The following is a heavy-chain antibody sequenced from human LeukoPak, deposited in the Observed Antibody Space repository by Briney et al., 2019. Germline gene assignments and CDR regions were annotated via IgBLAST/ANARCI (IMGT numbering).Heavy chain of an antibody. D-gene: IGHD6-13*01. CDR2: IGSSSSYI. V-gene: IGHV3-21*04. CDR1: GFTFSSYS. J-gene: IGHJ5*02. CDR3: AKDRGSWYVGWFDP. Sequence: PGGSLRLSCAASGFTFSSYSMNWVRQAPGKGLEWVSSIGSSSSYIYYADSVKGRFTISRDNSKNTLYLQMNSQRAEDTAVYYCAKDRGSWYVGWFDPWGQGTLVTVSS.